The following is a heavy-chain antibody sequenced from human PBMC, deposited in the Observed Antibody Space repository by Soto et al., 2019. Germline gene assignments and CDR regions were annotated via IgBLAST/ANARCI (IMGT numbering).Heavy chain of an antibody. Sequence: EVQLVQSGAEVKKPGESLMISCKGSGYSFNYYWIGWVRQMPGRGLEWMGVIYPNDSDIAYSPSFQGQVTLSVDKSISTAYLQWGSLNASDTAMYYCARQGRFCSGDTCNAQPYFELWGQGIQLIVSS. J-gene: IGHJ1*01. D-gene: IGHD2-15*01. V-gene: IGHV5-51*01. CDR3: ARQGRFCSGDTCNAQPYFEL. CDR2: IYPNDSDI. CDR1: GYSFNYYW.